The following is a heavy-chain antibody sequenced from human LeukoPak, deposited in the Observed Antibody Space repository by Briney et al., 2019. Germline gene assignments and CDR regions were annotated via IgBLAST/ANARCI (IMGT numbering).Heavy chain of an antibody. V-gene: IGHV3-15*01. CDR3: TTGAYDILTGYYHWYFDL. Sequence: GSLRLSCAASGFTFTNAWMSWVRQAPGRGLEWVGRIKSKTDGGTTDNAAPVKGRFTISRDDSKNTLYLQMNSLKTEDTAVYYCTTGAYDILTGYYHWYFDLWGRGTLVTVSS. J-gene: IGHJ2*01. CDR1: GFTFTNAW. CDR2: IKSKTDGGTT. D-gene: IGHD3-9*01.